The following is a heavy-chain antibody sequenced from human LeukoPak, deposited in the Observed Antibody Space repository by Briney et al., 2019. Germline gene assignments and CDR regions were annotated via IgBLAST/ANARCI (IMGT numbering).Heavy chain of an antibody. D-gene: IGHD1-1*01. CDR1: GGSISTYY. CDR3: ARWDDPTGTFDN. V-gene: IGHV4-59*01. CDR2: IYYTGST. Sequence: SETLSLTCPVSGGSISTYYWSWFRQPPGKGLEWIGYIYYTGSTNYNPSLKSRVTMSIDMSKNQFSLKLSSVTAADTAVYFCARWDDPTGTFDNWGQGTLVTVSS. J-gene: IGHJ4*02.